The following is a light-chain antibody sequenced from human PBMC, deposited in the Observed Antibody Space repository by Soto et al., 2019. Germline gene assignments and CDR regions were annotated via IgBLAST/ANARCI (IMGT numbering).Light chain of an antibody. J-gene: IGLJ1*01. CDR2: GNN. Sequence: QSVLTQPPSASGTPGQRVTISCSGSSSNIGSNTVIWYQQLPGTAPNLLIFGNNQRPSGVPNPFSGSKSGTSASLAISGLQSEDEADYYCATWDDSLNGYVFGTGTKVTVL. CDR3: ATWDDSLNGYV. CDR1: SSNIGSNT. V-gene: IGLV1-44*01.